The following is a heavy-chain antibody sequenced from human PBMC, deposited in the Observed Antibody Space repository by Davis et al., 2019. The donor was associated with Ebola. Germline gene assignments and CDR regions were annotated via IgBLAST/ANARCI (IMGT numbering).Heavy chain of an antibody. CDR3: ARISKGALFFDY. D-gene: IGHD1-26*01. J-gene: IGHJ4*02. CDR2: IYHSGST. Sequence: MPSETLSLTCAVSRGSISSSNCWRWVRQPPGKGLEWIGEIYHSGSTNYNPSLKSRVTISVDKSKNQFSLKLSSVTAADTAVYYCARISKGALFFDYWGQGTLVTVSS. CDR1: RGSISSSNC. V-gene: IGHV4-4*02.